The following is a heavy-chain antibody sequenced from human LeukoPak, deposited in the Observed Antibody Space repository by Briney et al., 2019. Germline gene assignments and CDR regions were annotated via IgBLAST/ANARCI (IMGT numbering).Heavy chain of an antibody. D-gene: IGHD5-12*01. CDR1: GFTFSSYG. J-gene: IGHJ6*03. CDR2: IWYDGSNK. Sequence: GGSLRLSCAASGFTFSSYGMHWVRQAPGKGLEWVAVIWYDGSNKYYADSVKGRFTISRDNSKNTLYLQMNSLRAEDTAVYYCAKEHSGYDYYYYYYMDVWGEGTTVTVSS. CDR3: AKEHSGYDYYYYYYMDV. V-gene: IGHV3-33*06.